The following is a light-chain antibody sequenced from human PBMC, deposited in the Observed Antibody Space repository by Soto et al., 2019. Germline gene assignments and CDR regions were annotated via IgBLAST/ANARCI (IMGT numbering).Light chain of an antibody. CDR2: AAS. Sequence: DIQMTQSPSSVSASVGDRVTITCRASQGISSWLAWYQQKPGKAPKLLIYAASSLQSGVPSRFSGSEPGTDFTPPIGSRQPEDLPTSYCHQVNVFPNPFGQGTKREI. CDR1: QGISSW. J-gene: IGKJ2*01. CDR3: HQVNVFPNP. V-gene: IGKV1-12*01.